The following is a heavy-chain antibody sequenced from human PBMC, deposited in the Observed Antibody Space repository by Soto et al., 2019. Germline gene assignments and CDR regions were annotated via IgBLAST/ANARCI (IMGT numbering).Heavy chain of an antibody. D-gene: IGHD2-2*03. CDR1: GFPFSSYS. CDR2: ILYRGSAM. J-gene: IGHJ6*03. Sequence: EVQLVESGGGLVQPGGSLRLSCAASGFPFSSYSINWVRQAPGKGLEWVSYILYRGSAMYYADSVRGRFTISRDDAKNSAYLQMNSLRPEDTGVYFCATGYCSSSICAVGGYYYMDVWGKGTTVTVSS. V-gene: IGHV3-48*01. CDR3: ATGYCSSSICAVGGYYYMDV.